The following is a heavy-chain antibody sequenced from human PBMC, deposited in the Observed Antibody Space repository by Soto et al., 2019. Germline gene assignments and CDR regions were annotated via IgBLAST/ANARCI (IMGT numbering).Heavy chain of an antibody. J-gene: IGHJ2*01. CDR2: IYFGGST. CDR3: ARQRGTMVRGLIPRYVDL. V-gene: IGHV4-39*01. Sequence: QLQLHESGPGLVKPSETLSLTCTVSGGSISSSSYYWGWIRQLPGKGLEWIGNIYFGGSTYYNPSLKSRVTISIDTAKNQFSLTRSAVTAADTAVYYCARQRGTMVRGLIPRYVDLWGRGTLVTVSS. D-gene: IGHD3-10*01. CDR1: GGSISSSSYY.